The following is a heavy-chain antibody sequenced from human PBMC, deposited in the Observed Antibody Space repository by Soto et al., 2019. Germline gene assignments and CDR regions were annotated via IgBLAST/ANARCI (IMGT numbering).Heavy chain of an antibody. D-gene: IGHD3-22*01. CDR2: ISSSDTII. J-gene: IGHJ4*02. V-gene: IGHV3-11*01. CDR1: GFTFSYYY. Sequence: GESLRLSCAASGFTFSYYYMSWIRQAPGKGLEWVSYISSSDTIISYADSVKGRFTISRDNAKNSLYLQMNSLRAEDTAVYYCARDLGYYDSSGYFDYWGQGTLVTVSS. CDR3: ARDLGYYDSSGYFDY.